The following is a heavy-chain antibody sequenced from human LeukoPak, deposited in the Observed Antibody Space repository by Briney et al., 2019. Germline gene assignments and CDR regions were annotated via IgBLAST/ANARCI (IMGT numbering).Heavy chain of an antibody. CDR3: ARDVDTAMVDY. V-gene: IGHV3-7*01. D-gene: IGHD5-18*01. CDR1: GFTFDNYV. J-gene: IGHJ4*02. Sequence: GGSLRLSCAASGFTFDNYVMAWFRQAPGKGLEWVANIKQDGSEKYYVDSVKGRFTISRDNAKNSLYLQMNSLRAEDTAVYYCARDVDTAMVDYWGQGTLVTVSS. CDR2: IKQDGSEK.